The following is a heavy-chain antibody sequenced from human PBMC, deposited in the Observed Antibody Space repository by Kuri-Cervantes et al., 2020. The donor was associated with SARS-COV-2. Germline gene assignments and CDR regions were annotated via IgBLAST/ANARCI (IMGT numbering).Heavy chain of an antibody. D-gene: IGHD3-3*01. J-gene: IGHJ6*02. V-gene: IGHV3-30*18. CDR1: AFTFSSYA. Sequence: GESLKISCAASAFTFSSYAMHWVRQAPGKGLEWVAIISYDGSNKYYADAVKGRFTISRDNSKNTLYLQMNSLRAEDTAVYYCAKDRIGVFGVEYYYGMDVWGQGTTVTVSS. CDR3: AKDRIGVFGVEYYYGMDV. CDR2: ISYDGSNK.